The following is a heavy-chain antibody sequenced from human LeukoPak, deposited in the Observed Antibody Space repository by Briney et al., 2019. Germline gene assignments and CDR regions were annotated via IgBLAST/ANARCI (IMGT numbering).Heavy chain of an antibody. CDR1: GFTFSSYN. J-gene: IGHJ3*02. CDR2: ISTSSIYI. D-gene: IGHD2-2*01. Sequence: PGGSLRLSCAASGFTFSSYNMNWVRQAPGKGLEWVSSISTSSIYIYYADSVKGRFTISRDNAKHSLFLQMNSLRAEDTAVYYCARGGPAGDFIVVAPTNNAFDIWGQGTMVTVSS. V-gene: IGHV3-21*04. CDR3: ARGGPAGDFIVVAPTNNAFDI.